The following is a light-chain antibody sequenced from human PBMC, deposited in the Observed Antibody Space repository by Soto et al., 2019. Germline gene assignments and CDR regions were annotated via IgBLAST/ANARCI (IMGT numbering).Light chain of an antibody. V-gene: IGKV3-20*01. CDR1: QAVSTY. CDR3: QHFGFPQWT. CDR2: GVF. J-gene: IGKJ1*01. Sequence: VLTQSQDTLSLSPGERATLSCRASQAVSTYVAWYQHKPGQAPRLLIHGVFIRATGIPDRFSGSGYGTDFTLTISRLEPEDSAVYFCQHFGFPQWTFGQRTKVDNK.